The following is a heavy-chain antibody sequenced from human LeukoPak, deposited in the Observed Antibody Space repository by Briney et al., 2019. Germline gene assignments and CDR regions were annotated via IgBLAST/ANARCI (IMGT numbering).Heavy chain of an antibody. J-gene: IGHJ4*02. D-gene: IGHD4-23*01. V-gene: IGHV4-31*03. CDR2: IYYSGST. CDR1: GGSISSGVYY. Sequence: KPSETLSLTCTVSGGSISSGVYYWSWIRQPPGKGLEWIGYIYYSGSTYYNPSLKSRVTISVDTSKNQFSLKLSSVTAADTAVYYCARHAVITRFDYWGQGTQVTVSS. CDR3: ARHAVITRFDY.